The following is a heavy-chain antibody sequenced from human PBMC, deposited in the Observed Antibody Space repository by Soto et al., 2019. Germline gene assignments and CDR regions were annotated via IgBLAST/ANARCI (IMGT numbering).Heavy chain of an antibody. J-gene: IGHJ4*02. CDR2: ISGSGGST. CDR3: AKEGRRGYSGYDYSDY. Sequence: GGSLRLSCAASGFTFSSYAMSWVRQAPGKGLEWVSAISGSGGSTYYADSVKGRFTISRDNSKNTLYLQMNSLRAEDTAVYYCAKEGRRGYSGYDYSDYWGQGTLVTVSS. V-gene: IGHV3-23*01. D-gene: IGHD5-12*01. CDR1: GFTFSSYA.